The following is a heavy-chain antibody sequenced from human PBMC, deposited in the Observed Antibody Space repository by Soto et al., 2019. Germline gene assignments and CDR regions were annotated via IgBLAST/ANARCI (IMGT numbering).Heavy chain of an antibody. J-gene: IGHJ6*02. CDR2: IYYSGST. CDR3: ARVSGWNYYYGMDV. V-gene: IGHV4-30-4*01. Sequence: SETLSLTCTVSVGSISSGDYCWSWIRQPPGKGLEWIGYIYYSGSTYYNPSLKSRVTISVDTSKNQFSLKLSSVTAADTAVYYCARVSGWNYYYGMDVWGQGTTVTVSS. CDR1: VGSISSGDYC. D-gene: IGHD6-25*01.